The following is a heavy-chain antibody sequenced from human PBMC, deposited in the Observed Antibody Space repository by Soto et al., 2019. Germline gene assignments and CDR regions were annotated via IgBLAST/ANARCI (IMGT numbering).Heavy chain of an antibody. Sequence: QVQLVQSGAEVKKPGSSVKVSCKASGGTFSSYAISWVRQAPGQGLEWMGGIIPIFGTANYAQKFQGRVTITADEPTSTANMELSSLRSEDTAVYYCARTPTSSQAHRYFQHWGQGTLVTVSS. J-gene: IGHJ1*01. CDR3: ARTPTSSQAHRYFQH. D-gene: IGHD2-2*01. CDR2: IIPIFGTA. CDR1: GGTFSSYA. V-gene: IGHV1-69*01.